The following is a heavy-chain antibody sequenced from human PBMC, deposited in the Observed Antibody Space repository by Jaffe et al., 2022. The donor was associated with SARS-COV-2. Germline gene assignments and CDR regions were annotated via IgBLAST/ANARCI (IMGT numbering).Heavy chain of an antibody. CDR2: IYYSGST. J-gene: IGHJ3*02. CDR3: ARDWVSCSSTSCYNDALDI. V-gene: IGHV4-31*03. Sequence: QVQLQESGPGLVKPSQTLSLTCTVSGGSISSGGYYWSWIRQHPGKGLEWIGYIYYSGSTFYNPSLKSRVTISVDTSKNQFSLKLSSVTAADTAVYYCARDWVSCSSTSCYNDALDIWGQGTMVTVSS. CDR1: GGSISSGGYY. D-gene: IGHD2-2*02.